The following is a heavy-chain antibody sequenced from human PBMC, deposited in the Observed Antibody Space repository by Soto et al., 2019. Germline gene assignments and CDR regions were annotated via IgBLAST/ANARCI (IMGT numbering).Heavy chain of an antibody. CDR1: AFTFSRYA. V-gene: IGHV3-23*01. D-gene: IGHD6-6*01. CDR3: AKESMSVAVSASRVYGMDV. Sequence: GGSLRLSCAASAFTFSRYAMNWVRQAPGQGLEWVSAISASGGNTYYADSVKGRFTISRDNSKNTLYLQMNSLRAEDTAVYYCAKESMSVAVSASRVYGMDVWGQGTTVTVSS. CDR2: ISASGGNT. J-gene: IGHJ6*02.